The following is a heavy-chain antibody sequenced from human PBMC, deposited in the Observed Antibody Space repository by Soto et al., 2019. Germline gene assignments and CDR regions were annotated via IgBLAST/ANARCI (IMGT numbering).Heavy chain of an antibody. Sequence: QVQLVQSGAEVKKPGASVKVSCKASGYTFTSYGISWVRQAPGQGLEWMGWISAYNGNTNYAQKLKGRVTMTTDTATGTADMELRSLRSDETAVYYCARAYYDGTFDYWGQGTLVTVSS. V-gene: IGHV1-18*01. CDR2: ISAYNGNT. J-gene: IGHJ4*02. CDR1: GYTFTSYG. D-gene: IGHD3-3*01. CDR3: ARAYYDGTFDY.